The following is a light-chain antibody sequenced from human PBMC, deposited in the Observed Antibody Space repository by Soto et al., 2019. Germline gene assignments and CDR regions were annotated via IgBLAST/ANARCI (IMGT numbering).Light chain of an antibody. Sequence: IVLPQAKDTLSLSPGERATLSCRASQSVSSSYLAWYQQKPGQAPRLLIYGASSRATGIPDRFSGSGSGTDFTLTISSLQPDDYGTYYCQQYYDYRTFGQGTKVDIK. J-gene: IGKJ1*01. V-gene: IGKV3-20*01. CDR2: GAS. CDR3: QQYYDYRT. CDR1: QSVSSSY.